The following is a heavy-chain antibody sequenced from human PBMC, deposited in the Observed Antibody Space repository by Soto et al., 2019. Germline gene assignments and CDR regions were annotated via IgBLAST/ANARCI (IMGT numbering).Heavy chain of an antibody. V-gene: IGHV4-34*01. CDR3: ARGRRYFDWLLPSNWSDP. CDR2: INHSGST. Sequence: SETLSLTCAVYGGSFSGYYWSWIRQPPGKGLEWIGEINHSGSTNYNPSLKSRVTISVDTSKNQFSLKLSSVTAADTAVYYCARGRRYFDWLLPSNWSDPWGQGPLVTVAS. D-gene: IGHD3-9*01. J-gene: IGHJ5*02. CDR1: GGSFSGYY.